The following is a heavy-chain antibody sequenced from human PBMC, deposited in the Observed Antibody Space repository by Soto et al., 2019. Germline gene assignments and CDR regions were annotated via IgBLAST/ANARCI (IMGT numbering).Heavy chain of an antibody. J-gene: IGHJ4*02. V-gene: IGHV4-34*01. CDR3: ARGISMIVEVQRDAPDKYYFDS. CDR1: CGSFSGHY. CDR2: INHSGST. Sequence: SETLSLTCAVYCGSFSGHYWSWIRQPPGKGLEWIGEINHSGSTNSNPSLKSRVTISADTSKNQFSLKLSSVTAADTAVYYCARGISMIVEVQRDAPDKYYFDSWGQGTLVTVSS. D-gene: IGHD3-22*01.